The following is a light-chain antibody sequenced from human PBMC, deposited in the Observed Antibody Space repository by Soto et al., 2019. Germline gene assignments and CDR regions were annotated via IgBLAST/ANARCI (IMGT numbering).Light chain of an antibody. CDR2: RVS. J-gene: IGKJ4*01. V-gene: IGKV3-20*01. CDR3: RQYGNLPLT. Sequence: EIVLTQSPGTLSLSPGERATLSCRASQTITTLAWYQRKPGQAPRLLIYRVSSRATGVPDRFSGSGSGTDYTLTISRLEPEDFAVYYCRQYGNLPLTFGGGTKVDIK. CDR1: QTITT.